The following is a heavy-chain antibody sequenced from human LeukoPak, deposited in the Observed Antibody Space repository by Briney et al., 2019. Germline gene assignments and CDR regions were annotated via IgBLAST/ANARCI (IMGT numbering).Heavy chain of an antibody. CDR1: GGSLSSSSYY. J-gene: IGHJ6*02. D-gene: IGHD1-1*01. CDR3: ARLYNWNDAYGMDV. V-gene: IGHV4-39*01. CDR2: IYYSGST. Sequence: SETLSLTCTVSGGSLSSSSYYWGWLRQPPGTGLEWIGSIYYSGSTYYNPSLKSRVTISVDTSKNQFSLKLSSVTAADTAVYYCARLYNWNDAYGMDVWGQGTTVTVSS.